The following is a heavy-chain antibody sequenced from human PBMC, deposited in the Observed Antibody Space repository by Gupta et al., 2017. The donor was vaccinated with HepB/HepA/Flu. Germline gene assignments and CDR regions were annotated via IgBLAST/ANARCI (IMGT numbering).Heavy chain of an antibody. Sequence: QVQLVQSGAEVKKPGSSVKVSCKASGGTFSSYAISWVRQAPGQGLEWMGGIIPIFATTNSAQKFQGRVTITADESTSTAYMELSSLRSADTAVYDGARVNILNEKGVFDYWGQGTRGTVSS. CDR1: GGTFSSYA. V-gene: IGHV1-69*01. CDR2: IIPIFATT. CDR3: ARVNILNEKGVFDY. D-gene: IGHD1-1*01. J-gene: IGHJ4*02.